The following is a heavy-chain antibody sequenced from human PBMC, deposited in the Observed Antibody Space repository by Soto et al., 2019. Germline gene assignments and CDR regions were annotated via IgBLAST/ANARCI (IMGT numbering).Heavy chain of an antibody. CDR1: GGTFNTHS. CDR2: VISDLGSA. D-gene: IGHD2-15*01. V-gene: IGHV1-69*01. J-gene: IGHJ4*02. Sequence: QVQLVQSGAEVKKPGSSVKVSCKASGGTFNTHSITWLRQAPGQGLEWMGGVISDLGSANYAQKFLDRVTITADESTGTVYMELSSLRSEDTALYYCARERSGGWTGPFDYWGQGTLVTVSS. CDR3: ARERSGGWTGPFDY.